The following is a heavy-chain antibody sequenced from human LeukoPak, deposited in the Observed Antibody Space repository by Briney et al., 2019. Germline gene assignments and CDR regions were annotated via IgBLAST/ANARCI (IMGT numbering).Heavy chain of an antibody. V-gene: IGHV1-18*01. CDR2: ISAYNGNT. CDR3: ARSRFDYDFWSGKPQTDAFDI. Sequence: GASVKVSCKASGYTFTSYGISWVRQAPGQGLEWMGWISAYNGNTNYAQKLQGRVAMTRDTSTGTVYMELSSLRSEDTAVYYCARSRFDYDFWSGKPQTDAFDIWGQGTMVTVSS. D-gene: IGHD3-3*01. J-gene: IGHJ3*02. CDR1: GYTFTSYG.